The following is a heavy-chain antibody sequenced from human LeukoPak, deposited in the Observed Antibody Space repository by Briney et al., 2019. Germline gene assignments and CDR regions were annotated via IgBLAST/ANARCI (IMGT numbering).Heavy chain of an antibody. CDR3: ARDLSPQLRYFDWLWAFDI. J-gene: IGHJ3*02. CDR2: ISYDGSNK. D-gene: IGHD3-9*01. V-gene: IGHV3-30*04. Sequence: GGSLRLSCAASGFTFSSYAMHWVRQAPGKGLEWVAVISYDGSNKYYADSVKGRFTISRDNSKNTLYLQMNSLRAEGTAVYYCARDLSPQLRYFDWLWAFDIWGQGTMVTVSS. CDR1: GFTFSSYA.